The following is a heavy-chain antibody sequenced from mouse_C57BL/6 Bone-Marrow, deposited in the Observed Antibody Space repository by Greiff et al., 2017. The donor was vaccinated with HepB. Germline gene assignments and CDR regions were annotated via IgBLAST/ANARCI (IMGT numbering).Heavy chain of an antibody. Sequence: EVKLVESEGGLVQPGSSMKLSCTASGFTFSDYYMAWVRQVPEKGLEWVANINYDGSSTYYLDSLKSRFIISRDNAKNILYLQMSSLKSEDTATYYCARAAEGGYFDYWGQGTTLTVSS. CDR3: ARAAEGGYFDY. CDR2: INYDGSST. J-gene: IGHJ2*01. CDR1: GFTFSDYY. V-gene: IGHV5-16*01.